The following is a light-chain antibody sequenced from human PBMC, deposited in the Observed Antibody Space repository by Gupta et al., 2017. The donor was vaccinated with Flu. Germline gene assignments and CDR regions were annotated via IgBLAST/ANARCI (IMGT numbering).Light chain of an antibody. J-gene: IGKJ4*01. Sequence: DIQMTQSPSPLSASVGDRVTITCRASQSISSYLNWYQQKPGKAPKLLIYAASSLQSGVPSRFSGSGSGTXFTLTIXRLQPEDFATYYCQQRDSTPITFGXGTKVDIK. V-gene: IGKV1-39*01. CDR1: QSISSY. CDR3: QQRDSTPIT. CDR2: AAS.